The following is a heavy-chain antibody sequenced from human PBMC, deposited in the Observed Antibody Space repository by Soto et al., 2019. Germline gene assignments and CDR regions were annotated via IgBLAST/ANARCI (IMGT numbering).Heavy chain of an antibody. D-gene: IGHD3-3*01. CDR3: TKRRNVLRFLEWSSGMEV. V-gene: IGHV3-30*18. CDR2: ISDDGSNK. CDR1: GFTFSNYG. Sequence: GGSLRLSCAASGFTFSNYGMHWVRQAPGKGLEWVAFISDDGSNKYYADSMKGRFTMSRDNSKRTLYLQMSSLRVEDTAVYYCTKRRNVLRFLEWSSGMEVWGQGTTVTVSS. J-gene: IGHJ6*02.